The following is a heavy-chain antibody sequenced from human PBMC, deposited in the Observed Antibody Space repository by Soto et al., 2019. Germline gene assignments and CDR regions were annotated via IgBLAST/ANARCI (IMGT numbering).Heavy chain of an antibody. J-gene: IGHJ4*02. D-gene: IGHD1-26*01. Sequence: EVQLLESGGGLVQPGGSLRLSCAASAFTFSSYAMSWVRQAPGKGLEWVSAISASGGSTYYADSVKGRFTISRDSSENKLYLQMSSLRADDTAVYYCAKGSGNSVDNFDSWGQGTRVTVSS. CDR2: ISASGGST. CDR3: AKGSGNSVDNFDS. V-gene: IGHV3-23*01. CDR1: AFTFSSYA.